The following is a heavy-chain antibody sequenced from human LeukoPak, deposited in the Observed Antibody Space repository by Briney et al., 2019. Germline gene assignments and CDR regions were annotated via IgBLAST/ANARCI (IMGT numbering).Heavy chain of an antibody. J-gene: IGHJ3*02. D-gene: IGHD3-3*01. Sequence: SVKVSCKASGGTFSSYAISWVRQAPGQGLEWMGGIIPIFGTANYAQKFQGRVTITADESTSTAYMELSSLRSEDTAVYYCARHVLRFLEWLLSHDAFDIRGQGTMVTVSS. CDR1: GGTFSSYA. CDR3: ARHVLRFLEWLLSHDAFDI. V-gene: IGHV1-69*13. CDR2: IIPIFGTA.